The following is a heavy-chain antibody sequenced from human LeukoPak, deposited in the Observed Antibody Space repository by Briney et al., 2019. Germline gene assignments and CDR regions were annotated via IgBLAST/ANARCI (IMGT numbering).Heavy chain of an antibody. CDR3: ARVAYDYVWGSYRYRLHIDY. CDR2: INGGGSPI. J-gene: IGHJ4*02. V-gene: IGHV3-48*04. Sequence: QSGGSLRLSCAASGFTFSRDSMNWVRQAPGKGLEWVAYINGGGSPIYYADSVRGRFTISRDNAKNSLYLQMNSLRAEDTAVYYCARVAYDYVWGSYRYRLHIDYWGQGTLVTVSS. CDR1: GFTFSRDS. D-gene: IGHD3-16*02.